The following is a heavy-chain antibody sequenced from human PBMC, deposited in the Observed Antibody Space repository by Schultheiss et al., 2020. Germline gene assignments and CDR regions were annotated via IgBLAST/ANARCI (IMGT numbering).Heavy chain of an antibody. V-gene: IGHV3-48*01. CDR1: GFTFSSYS. Sequence: GESLKISCAASGFTFSSYSMNWVRQAPGKGLEWVSYITSSSSTIYYADSVKGRFTISRDNAKNSLYLQMNSLRAEDTAVYYCARKYSGYDRWGQGTLVTVSS. CDR3: ARKYSGYDR. CDR2: ITSSSSTI. D-gene: IGHD5-12*01. J-gene: IGHJ5*02.